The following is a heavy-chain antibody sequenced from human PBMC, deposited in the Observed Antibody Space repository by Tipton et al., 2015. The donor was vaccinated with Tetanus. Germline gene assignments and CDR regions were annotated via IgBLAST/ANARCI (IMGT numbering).Heavy chain of an antibody. Sequence: SLRLSCAASGFTFSLFAMSWVRQAPGKGLEWVSTISGSGDRTYYAGSVKGRFTISRDNSKNTLYLQMNSLRAEDTAVYYCAKGLLGYCIDGVCHNWFDPWGQGTLVTVSS. V-gene: IGHV3-23*01. CDR1: GFTFSLFA. D-gene: IGHD2-8*01. CDR2: ISGSGDRT. J-gene: IGHJ5*02. CDR3: AKGLLGYCIDGVCHNWFDP.